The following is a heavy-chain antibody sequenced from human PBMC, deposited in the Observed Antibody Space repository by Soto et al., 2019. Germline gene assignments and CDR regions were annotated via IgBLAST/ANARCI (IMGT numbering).Heavy chain of an antibody. CDR1: GGSISSGDYY. CDR2: IYYSGST. D-gene: IGHD4-17*01. CDR3: ARIDYGDYEGYFDY. V-gene: IGHV4-30-4*01. J-gene: IGHJ4*02. Sequence: QVQLQESGPGLVKPSQTLSLTCTVSGGSISSGDYYWSWIRQPPGKGLEWIGYIYYSGSTYYNPSLKSRVTLSIDTSKNQCSLKLSSVTAADTAVYYCARIDYGDYEGYFDYWGQGTLVTVSS.